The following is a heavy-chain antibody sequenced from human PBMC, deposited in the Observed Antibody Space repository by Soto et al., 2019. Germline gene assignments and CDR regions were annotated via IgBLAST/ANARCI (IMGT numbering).Heavy chain of an antibody. CDR3: AKDGASGSYPPYYYFGMYV. V-gene: IGHV3-23*01. D-gene: IGHD1-26*01. CDR1: GFTFSSYA. CDR2: ISGSGGNA. J-gene: IGHJ6*02. Sequence: PGGSLRLSCAASGFTFSSYAMSWVRQAPGKGLEWVSTISGSGGNAYYADSVKGRFSISRDNSKNTLRLQMNSLRADDTAVYYCAKDGASGSYPPYYYFGMYVWGQGTTVTVSS.